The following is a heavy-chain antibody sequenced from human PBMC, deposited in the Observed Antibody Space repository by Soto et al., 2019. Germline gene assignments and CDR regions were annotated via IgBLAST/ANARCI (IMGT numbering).Heavy chain of an antibody. CDR3: AKDVGTSYYYYYGMDV. CDR1: GFTFSSYG. V-gene: IGHV3-30*18. CDR2: ISYDGSNK. Sequence: QVQLVESGGGVVQPGRSLRLSCAASGFTFSSYGMHWVRQDPGKGLEWVAVISYDGSNKYYADSVKGRFTISRDNSKNTLYLQMNSLRAEDTAVYYCAKDVGTSYYYYYGMDVWGQGTTVTVSS. J-gene: IGHJ6*02.